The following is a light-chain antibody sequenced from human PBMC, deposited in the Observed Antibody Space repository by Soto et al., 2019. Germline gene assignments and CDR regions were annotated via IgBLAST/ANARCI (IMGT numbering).Light chain of an antibody. J-gene: IGKJ1*01. CDR1: QSVTTSF. CDR2: GAS. CDR3: QQSKT. Sequence: EIVWAQPPGALSLSPGERATLSCRASQSVTTSFLAWYQQKPGQAPRLLIYGASSRATGIPDSFSGSGSGTHFTRTNSRQEPEDSGVYYSQQSKTFGQGTKVKI. V-gene: IGKV3-20*01.